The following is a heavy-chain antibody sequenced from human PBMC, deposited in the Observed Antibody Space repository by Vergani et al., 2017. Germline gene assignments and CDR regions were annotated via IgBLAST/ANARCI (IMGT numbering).Heavy chain of an antibody. V-gene: IGHV3-23*01. CDR1: GFTFSSYA. J-gene: IGHJ3*02. CDR2: ISGSGGST. Sequence: EVQLLESGGGLVQPGGSLRLSCAASGFTFSSYAMSWVRQAPGKGLEWVSAISGSGGSTYYADSVKGRFTISRDNSKKTLYLQMNSLRAEDTAVYYCAKGDDYVWGSYRPPSAFDIWGQGTMVTVSS. CDR3: AKGDDYVWGSYRPPSAFDI. D-gene: IGHD3-16*02.